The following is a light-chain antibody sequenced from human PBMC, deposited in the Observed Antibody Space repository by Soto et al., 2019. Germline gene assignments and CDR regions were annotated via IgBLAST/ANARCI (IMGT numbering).Light chain of an antibody. Sequence: EIVITQSPATLSVSPGESATLSCRASHSVASHLAWYQQKPGQAPRLLIFGASVRATGIPARFSGSGSGTEFVLTIDSLQSEDFAVYYCHQYNDWPSITFGQGTRLEI. CDR1: HSVASH. V-gene: IGKV3-15*01. CDR2: GAS. CDR3: HQYNDWPSIT. J-gene: IGKJ5*01.